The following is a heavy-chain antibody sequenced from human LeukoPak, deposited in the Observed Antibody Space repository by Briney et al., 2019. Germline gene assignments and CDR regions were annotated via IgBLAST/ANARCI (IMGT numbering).Heavy chain of an antibody. D-gene: IGHD3-10*01. V-gene: IGHV1-2*02. Sequence: VASVKVSCKASGYTFTGYYMHWVRQAPGQGLEWMGWINPNSGGTNYAQKFQGRVTMTRDTSTSTVYMELSSLRSEDTAVYCCARGPNYYGSGSYYRAFDYWGQGTLVTVSS. CDR3: ARGPNYYGSGSYYRAFDY. J-gene: IGHJ4*02. CDR1: GYTFTGYY. CDR2: INPNSGGT.